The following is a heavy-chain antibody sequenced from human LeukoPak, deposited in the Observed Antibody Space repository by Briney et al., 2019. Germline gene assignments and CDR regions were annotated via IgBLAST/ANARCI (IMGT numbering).Heavy chain of an antibody. CDR1: GFSFSNYW. V-gene: IGHV3-7*01. CDR3: ARDPPLVASRFDI. J-gene: IGHJ4*02. CDR2: IGQDGSEY. D-gene: IGHD2-21*01. Sequence: GGSLRLSCAASGFSFSNYWMSWVREAPGKGLEWGANIGQDGSEYYYVDSVKGRFTISRDNAKNSLYLQMDSLRVEDTAVYYCARDPPLVASRFDIWGQGTLATVSS.